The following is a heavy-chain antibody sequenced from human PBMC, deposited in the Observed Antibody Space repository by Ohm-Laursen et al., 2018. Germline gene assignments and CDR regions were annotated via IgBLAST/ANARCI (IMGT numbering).Heavy chain of an antibody. Sequence: SLRLSCAATGFTFSSYGMHWVRQAPGKGLEWVAVISYDGSNKYYADSVKGRFTISRDNSKNTLYLQMNSLRAEDTAVYYCAKDLQWLTLNYYYYGMDVWGQGTTVTVSS. V-gene: IGHV3-30*18. CDR1: GFTFSSYG. CDR3: AKDLQWLTLNYYYYGMDV. CDR2: ISYDGSNK. D-gene: IGHD6-19*01. J-gene: IGHJ6*02.